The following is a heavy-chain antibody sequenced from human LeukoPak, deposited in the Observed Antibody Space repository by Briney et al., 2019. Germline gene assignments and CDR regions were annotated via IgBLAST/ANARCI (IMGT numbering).Heavy chain of an antibody. CDR2: ISGNSNNI. CDR3: ARDRLYGDYDSNFDS. CDR1: GFTFSGYS. V-gene: IGHV3-21*01. J-gene: IGHJ4*02. Sequence: GGSLRLSCAASGFTFSGYSMNWVRQAPGKGLEWVSSISGNSNNIFYADSVRGRFTISRDNTKNSLYLQMNRLSADDTALYYCARDRLYGDYDSNFDSWGQGTLATVSS. D-gene: IGHD4-17*01.